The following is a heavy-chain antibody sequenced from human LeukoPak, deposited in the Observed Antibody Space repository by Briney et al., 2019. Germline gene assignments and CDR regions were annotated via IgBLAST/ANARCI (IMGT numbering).Heavy chain of an antibody. CDR2: IYTSGST. CDR1: GGSISSYY. D-gene: IGHD2-2*01. Sequence: PSETLSLTCTVSGGSISSYYWGWIRQPPGKGLEWIGRIYTSGSTNYNPSLKSRVTISVDTSKNQFSLKLSSVTAADTAVYYCASSSTMRGNYYYYYYMDVWGKGTTVTISS. J-gene: IGHJ6*03. CDR3: ASSSTMRGNYYYYYYMDV. V-gene: IGHV4-4*08.